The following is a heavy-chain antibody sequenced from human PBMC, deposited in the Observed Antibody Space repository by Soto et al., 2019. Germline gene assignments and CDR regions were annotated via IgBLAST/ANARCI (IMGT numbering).Heavy chain of an antibody. V-gene: IGHV1-18*01. J-gene: IGHJ5*02. CDR1: GDTFTNFG. CDR2: IATYNSNR. CDR3: ARVVRGVVNWFDP. D-gene: IGHD3-10*01. Sequence: HLVQSGPEVKKPGASITVSCKTSGDTFTNFGLSWVRQAPGQGLAWLGWIATYNSNRNYAQKFQGRLTLTTDASTSTAYMELKHLGYDDTAVYYCARVVRGVVNWFDPWGQGTLVTVSS.